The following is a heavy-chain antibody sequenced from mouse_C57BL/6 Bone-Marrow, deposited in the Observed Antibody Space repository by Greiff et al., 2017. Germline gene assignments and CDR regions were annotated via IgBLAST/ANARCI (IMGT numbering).Heavy chain of an antibody. CDR1: GYTFTSYW. Sequence: QVQLQQPGAELVKPGASVKLSCKASGYTFTSYWMHWVKQRPGRGLEWIGRIDPNSGGTKYNEKFKSKATLTVDKPSSTAYMQLSSLTSEDAAVYYCASVPSLLRDFYAMDDWGQGASVTVAS. V-gene: IGHV1-72*01. D-gene: IGHD1-1*01. CDR3: ASVPSLLRDFYAMDD. CDR2: IDPNSGGT. J-gene: IGHJ4*01.